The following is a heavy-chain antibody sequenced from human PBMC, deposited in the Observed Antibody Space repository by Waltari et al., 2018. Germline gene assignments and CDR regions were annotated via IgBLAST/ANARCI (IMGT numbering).Heavy chain of an antibody. CDR2: LSHSGST. J-gene: IGHJ6*02. V-gene: IGHV4-34*01. Sequence: QVQLQQWGAGLLKPSETLSRTCAVYGESFSGYFWSWIRQPPGQGLGWVGELSHSGSTHFNQSLTSRVTISVDTSKKQFSLKLPSVTAADAAVYYCARGPMLDYGDNSGHYYYGLDVWGQGTTVIVSS. D-gene: IGHD4-17*01. CDR3: ARGPMLDYGDNSGHYYYGLDV. CDR1: GESFSGYF.